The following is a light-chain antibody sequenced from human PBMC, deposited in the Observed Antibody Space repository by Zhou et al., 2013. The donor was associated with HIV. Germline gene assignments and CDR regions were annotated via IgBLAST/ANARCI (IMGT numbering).Light chain of an antibody. CDR3: QQSYSTLSLT. CDR1: LNIRKS. CDR2: HVS. V-gene: IGKV1-39*01. J-gene: IGKJ4*01. Sequence: DIQMTQSPSSLSASVGDRVTISCRASLNIRKSLNWYQHKPGQTPKLLMYHVSNLQNGVTPRFNGSGSGTDFTLTIGSLQPEDFATYYCQQSYSTLSLTFGGGTRVEI.